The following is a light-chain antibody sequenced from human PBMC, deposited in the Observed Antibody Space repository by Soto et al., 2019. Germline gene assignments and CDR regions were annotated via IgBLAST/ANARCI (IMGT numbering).Light chain of an antibody. CDR3: QQYSNGPFT. CDR1: QSVRSN. CDR2: GAS. V-gene: IGKV3-15*01. J-gene: IGKJ2*01. Sequence: EIVMTQSPATLSVSPGERVTLSCRASQSVRSNLAWYQQIPGQAPRLLIYGASTRATGVATRFRGSGSGTEFALTSSILQSKDVAIYYCQQYSNGPFTFGQGTKVDIK.